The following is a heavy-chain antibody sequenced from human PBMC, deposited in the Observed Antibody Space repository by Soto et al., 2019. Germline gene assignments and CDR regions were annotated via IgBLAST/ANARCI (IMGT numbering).Heavy chain of an antibody. CDR3: AFFRRITIFGVVTTPFDY. D-gene: IGHD3-3*01. J-gene: IGHJ4*02. Sequence: VQLLESGGGLVQPGGSLRLSCAASGFTFSSYAMSWVRQAPGKGLEWVSAISGSGGSTYYADSVKGRFTISRDNSKNTLYLQMNSLRAEDTAVYYCAFFRRITIFGVVTTPFDYWGQGTLVTVSS. CDR2: ISGSGGST. V-gene: IGHV3-23*01. CDR1: GFTFSSYA.